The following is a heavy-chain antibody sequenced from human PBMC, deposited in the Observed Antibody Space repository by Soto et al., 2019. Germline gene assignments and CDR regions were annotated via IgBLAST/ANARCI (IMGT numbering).Heavy chain of an antibody. CDR3: ERAVAVAADFDY. D-gene: IGHD6-19*01. J-gene: IGHJ4*02. CDR2: INAGNGNT. CDR1: GYTFTGYA. Sequence: QVQLVQSGAEEKKPGASVKVSCKASGYTFTGYAMHWVRQAPGQRLEWMGWINAGNGNTKYSQKFQGRVTITRDTSASTAYMEVSSLRSEDTDVYYCERAVAVAADFDYWGQGTLVTVSS. V-gene: IGHV1-3*05.